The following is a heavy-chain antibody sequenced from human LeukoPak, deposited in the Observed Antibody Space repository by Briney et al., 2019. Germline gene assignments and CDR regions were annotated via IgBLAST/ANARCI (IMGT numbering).Heavy chain of an antibody. CDR3: ARDRKYYYHMDV. Sequence: SETLSLTCTVSGGSISSGTYYWAWIRQPPGRGLEWIGTIYHSESTYYNPSLKTRVTISVDTSKNQFSLNLTSLTAADTAVYYCARDRKYYYHMDVWGKGTTVTVSS. J-gene: IGHJ6*03. CDR1: GGSISSGTYY. D-gene: IGHD1-14*01. CDR2: IYHSEST. V-gene: IGHV4-39*07.